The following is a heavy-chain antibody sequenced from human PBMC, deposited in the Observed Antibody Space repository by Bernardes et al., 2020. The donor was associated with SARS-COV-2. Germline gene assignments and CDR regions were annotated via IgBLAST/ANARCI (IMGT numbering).Heavy chain of an antibody. V-gene: IGHV4-34*01. D-gene: IGHD5-18*01. Sequence: SETLSLTCAVYGGSFINYYWSWIRQPPGKGLEWIGEINHGRSTNYNPSLKSRVTISVDTSKNQFSLELSSVTAADTALYYCASSGYAYGSLYVFGYWGQGSLVTVSS. J-gene: IGHJ4*02. CDR1: GGSFINYY. CDR2: INHGRST. CDR3: ASSGYAYGSLYVFGY.